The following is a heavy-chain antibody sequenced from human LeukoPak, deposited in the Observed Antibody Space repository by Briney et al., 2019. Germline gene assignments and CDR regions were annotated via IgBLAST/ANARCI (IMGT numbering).Heavy chain of an antibody. V-gene: IGHV3-21*01. CDR1: GFTFSSYS. CDR3: ARVVGYCSGGSCYYYYYYGMDV. CDR2: ISSSSSYI. J-gene: IGHJ6*02. Sequence: PGGSLRLSCAASGFTFSSYSMNWVRQAPGKGLEWDSSISSSSSYIYYADSVKGRFTISRDNAKNSLYLQVNSLRAEDMAVYYCARVVGYCSGGSCYYYYYYGMDVWGQGTTVTVSS. D-gene: IGHD2-15*01.